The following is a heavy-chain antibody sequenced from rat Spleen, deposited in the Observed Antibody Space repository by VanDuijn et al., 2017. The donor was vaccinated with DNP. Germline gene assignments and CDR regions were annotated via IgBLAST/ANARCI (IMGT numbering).Heavy chain of an antibody. V-gene: IGHV5-58*01. CDR3: AKEGSRVTTYFDY. CDR1: GFSLTSFTV. J-gene: IGHJ2*01. Sequence: VQLKESGPGLVQPSQTLSLTCTVSGFSLTSFTVSWVRQPPGKGLEWVASINTGGGSTYYPDSVKGRFTISRDNAEDTVYLQMNSLRSEDTATYFCAKEGSRVTTYFDYWGQGVMVTVSS. CDR2: INTGGGST. D-gene: IGHD1-10*01.